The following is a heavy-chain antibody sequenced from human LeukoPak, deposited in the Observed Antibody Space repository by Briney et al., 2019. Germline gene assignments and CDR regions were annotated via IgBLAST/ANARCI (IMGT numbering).Heavy chain of an antibody. V-gene: IGHV4-59*01. CDR2: IYYSATT. Sequence: HSETLSLTCTVSGGSITSYYWSWIRQPAGKGLEWIGYIYYSATTNNTPPLKSRITISVDTSMKQSSLRLSSVTAADTSVYYCARAATLIAVAGTDAFDIWGQGTMVTVSS. CDR1: GGSITSYY. D-gene: IGHD6-19*01. J-gene: IGHJ3*02. CDR3: ARAATLIAVAGTDAFDI.